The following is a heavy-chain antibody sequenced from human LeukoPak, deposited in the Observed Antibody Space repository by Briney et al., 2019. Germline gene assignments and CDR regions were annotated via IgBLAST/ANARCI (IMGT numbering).Heavy chain of an antibody. CDR3: AKDWAPDGIAAAGTSWFDP. V-gene: IGHV3-30*18. D-gene: IGHD6-13*01. CDR2: ISSDGSNK. J-gene: IGHJ5*02. CDR1: GFTFSDFG. Sequence: GSLRLSCAASGFTFSDFGMHWVRQTPGKGLEWVAVISSDGSNKYYADSVKGRFTISRDNSKNTLYLRMNSLRAEDTAVYYCAKDWAPDGIAAAGTSWFDPWGQGTLVTVSS.